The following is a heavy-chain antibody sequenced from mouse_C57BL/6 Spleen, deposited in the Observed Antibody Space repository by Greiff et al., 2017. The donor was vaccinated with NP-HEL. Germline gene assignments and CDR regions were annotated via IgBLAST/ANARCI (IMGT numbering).Heavy chain of an antibody. CDR2: IFPGSGST. Sequence: VQLQQSGPELVKPGASVKISCKASGYTFTDYYINWVKQRPGQGLEWIGWIFPGSGSTYYNEKFKGKATLTVDKSSSTAYMLLSSLTSEDSAVYVCANPSYGSSWFAYWGQGTLVTVSA. CDR3: ANPSYGSSWFAY. D-gene: IGHD1-1*01. V-gene: IGHV1-75*01. J-gene: IGHJ3*01. CDR1: GYTFTDYY.